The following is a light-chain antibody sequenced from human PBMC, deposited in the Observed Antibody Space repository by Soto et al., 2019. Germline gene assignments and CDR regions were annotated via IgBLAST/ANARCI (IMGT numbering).Light chain of an antibody. CDR2: DVS. Sequence: QSVLTQPASVTGSPGQSITISCNGTSSDVGGYNYVSWYQQHPGKAPKLMIYDVSNRPSGVSNRFSGSKSGNTASLTISGLQAEDEAVYYCSSYTSSSTPVVFGGGTKLTVL. CDR1: SSDVGGYNY. J-gene: IGLJ2*01. CDR3: SSYTSSSTPVV. V-gene: IGLV2-14*01.